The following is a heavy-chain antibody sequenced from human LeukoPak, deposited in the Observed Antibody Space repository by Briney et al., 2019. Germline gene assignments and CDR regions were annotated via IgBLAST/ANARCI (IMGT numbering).Heavy chain of an antibody. J-gene: IGHJ4*02. CDR3: TSSPAYSSSWEVIDN. CDR1: GFTFSNYD. D-gene: IGHD6-13*01. V-gene: IGHV3-13*01. CDR2: IGTAGDT. Sequence: GGSLRLSCAASGFTFSNYDMHWVRQAAGKGLEWVSAIGTAGDTYYSASVRGRFTISRENARNSLFLQMSGLSAGDTAVYYCTSSPAYSSSWEVIDNWGQGTLVTVSS.